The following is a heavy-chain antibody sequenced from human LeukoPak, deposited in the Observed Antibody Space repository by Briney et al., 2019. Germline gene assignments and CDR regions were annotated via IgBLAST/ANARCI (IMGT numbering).Heavy chain of an antibody. CDR1: GFTFSSYA. V-gene: IGHV3-23*01. Sequence: LPGGSLRLSCAASGFTFSSYATSWVRQAPGKGLEWVSAISGSGGSTYYADSVKGRFTISRDNAKNSLYLQMNSLRAEDTAVYYCARTERSLWFGELRYYYYGMDVWGQGTTVTVS. J-gene: IGHJ6*02. CDR2: ISGSGGST. D-gene: IGHD3-10*01. CDR3: ARTERSLWFGELRYYYYGMDV.